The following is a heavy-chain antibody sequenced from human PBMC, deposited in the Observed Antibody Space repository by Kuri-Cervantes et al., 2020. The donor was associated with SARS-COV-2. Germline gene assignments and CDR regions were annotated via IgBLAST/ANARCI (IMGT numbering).Heavy chain of an antibody. V-gene: IGHV3-48*01. D-gene: IGHD3-16*01. CDR1: GFTFSSYD. Sequence: GESLKISCAASGFTFSSYDMNWVRQAPGKGLEWVSYIRSSSSIIYYADSVKGRFTISRDNSKNTVYLQMNSLRAEDTAVYYCARDLGGVGGPFDYWGQGTLVTVSS. CDR3: ARDLGGVGGPFDY. J-gene: IGHJ4*02. CDR2: IRSSSSII.